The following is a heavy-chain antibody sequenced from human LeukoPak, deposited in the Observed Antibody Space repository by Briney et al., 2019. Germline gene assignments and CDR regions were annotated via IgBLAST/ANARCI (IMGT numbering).Heavy chain of an antibody. CDR1: GFTFDDYA. CDR3: AKDLIAVADYYYYGMDV. V-gene: IGHV3-9*01. D-gene: IGHD6-19*01. CDR2: ISWNSGSI. Sequence: PGRSLRLSCAASGFTFDDYAMHWVRQAPGKGLEWVSGISWNSGSIGYADSVKGRFTISRDNAKNSLYLQMNSLRAEDTALYYCAKDLIAVADYYYYGMDVWGQGTTVTVS. J-gene: IGHJ6*02.